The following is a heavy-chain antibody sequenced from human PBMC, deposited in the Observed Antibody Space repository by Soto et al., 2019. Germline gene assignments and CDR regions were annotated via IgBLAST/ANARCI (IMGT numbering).Heavy chain of an antibody. CDR1: GCTFSSYW. D-gene: IGHD6-13*01. V-gene: IGHV3-74*01. CDR2: INSDGSRT. J-gene: IGHJ5*02. Sequence: EVQLVESGGGVVQPGASLRLSCAASGCTFSSYWMHWVRQAPGKGLVWVSRINSDGSRTNYADSVKGRFTVSRDNAKKTQYLQMNSLRAEDTAVYYCARVLTGSWNWFDPWGQGTLVTVSS. CDR3: ARVLTGSWNWFDP.